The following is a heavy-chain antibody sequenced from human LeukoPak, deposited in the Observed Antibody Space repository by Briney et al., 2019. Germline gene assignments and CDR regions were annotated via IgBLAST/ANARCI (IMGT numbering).Heavy chain of an antibody. Sequence: KSSETLSLTCTVSGGSISSYYWSWIRQPPGKGLEWIGYIYYSGSTNYNPSLKSRVTISVDTSKNQFSLKLSSVTAADTAVYYCARVLVRGVISNDYYYYGMDVWGKGTTVTVSS. V-gene: IGHV4-59*01. CDR2: IYYSGST. CDR3: ARVLVRGVISNDYYYYGMDV. J-gene: IGHJ6*04. CDR1: GGSISSYY. D-gene: IGHD3-10*01.